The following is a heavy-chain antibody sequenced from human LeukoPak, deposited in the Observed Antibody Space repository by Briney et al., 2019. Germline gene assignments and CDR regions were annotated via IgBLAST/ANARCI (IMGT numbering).Heavy chain of an antibody. J-gene: IGHJ5*02. CDR2: ISHSGST. D-gene: IGHD2-2*01. V-gene: IGHV4-38-2*02. CDR3: ARDPGRDIVVVPAAIIWFDP. CDR1: GYSISSGYY. Sequence: PSETLSLTCAVSGYSISSGYYWGWIRQPPGKGLEWSGSISHSGSTYYNTSLKSRVTISVDTSKNQFSLKLSSVTAADTAVYYCARDPGRDIVVVPAAIIWFDPWGQGTLVTVSS.